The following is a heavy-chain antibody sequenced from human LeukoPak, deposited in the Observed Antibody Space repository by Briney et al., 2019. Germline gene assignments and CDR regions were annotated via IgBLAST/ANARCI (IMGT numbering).Heavy chain of an antibody. Sequence: ASVKVSCKASGYTFTGYYMHWVRQAPGQGLEWMRWINPNSGGTNYAQKFQGRVTMTRDTSISTAYMELSRLRSDDTAVYYCARDMPGVMVVVTENWLDPWGQGTLVTVSS. CDR1: GYTFTGYY. J-gene: IGHJ5*02. CDR2: INPNSGGT. D-gene: IGHD3-22*01. CDR3: ARDMPGVMVVVTENWLDP. V-gene: IGHV1-2*02.